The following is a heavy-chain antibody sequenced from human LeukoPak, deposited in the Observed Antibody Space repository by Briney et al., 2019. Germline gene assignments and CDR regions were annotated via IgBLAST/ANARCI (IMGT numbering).Heavy chain of an antibody. J-gene: IGHJ4*02. D-gene: IGHD4-17*01. Sequence: ASVKVSCKASGYTFTSYGISWVRQAPGQGLEWMGWISAYSGNTNYAQKLQGRVTMTTDTSTSTAYMELRSLRSEDTAVYYCARKNRPYDYGDFYFDYWGQGTLVTVSS. CDR3: ARKNRPYDYGDFYFDY. V-gene: IGHV1-18*01. CDR2: ISAYSGNT. CDR1: GYTFTSYG.